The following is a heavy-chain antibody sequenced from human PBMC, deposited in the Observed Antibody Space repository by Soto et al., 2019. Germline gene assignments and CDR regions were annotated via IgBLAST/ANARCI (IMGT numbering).Heavy chain of an antibody. CDR3: ARSRVLLWFGELLYAGMDV. J-gene: IGHJ6*02. V-gene: IGHV1-46*01. CDR1: GYTFTGYY. Sequence: ASVKVSCKASGYTFTGYYMHWVRQAPGQGLEWMGIINPSGGSTSYAQKFQGRVTMTRDTSTSTVYMELSSLRSEDTAVYYCARSRVLLWFGELLYAGMDVWGQGTTVTVSS. D-gene: IGHD3-10*01. CDR2: INPSGGST.